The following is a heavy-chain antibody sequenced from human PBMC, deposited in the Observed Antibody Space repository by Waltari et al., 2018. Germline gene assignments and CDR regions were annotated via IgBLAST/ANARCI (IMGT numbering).Heavy chain of an antibody. CDR2: FDTEDGET. CDR1: GYTVTALS. Sequence: QVQLVQSGAEVKKPGASVKVSCTVSGYTVTALSMHWVRLAPGKGLEWMGGFDTEDGETIYAQKFQGRVTMTEDTSTDTAYMELSSLRSEDTAVYYCAFRCSSTSCYSGFAFDIWGQGTMVTVSS. J-gene: IGHJ3*02. D-gene: IGHD2-2*02. V-gene: IGHV1-24*01. CDR3: AFRCSSTSCYSGFAFDI.